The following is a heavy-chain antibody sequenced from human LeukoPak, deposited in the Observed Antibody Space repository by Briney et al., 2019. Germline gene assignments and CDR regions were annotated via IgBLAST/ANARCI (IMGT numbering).Heavy chain of an antibody. D-gene: IGHD6-6*01. Sequence: SETLSLTCTVSGYSISSGYYWGWIRQPPGKGLEWIGSIYHSGSTYYNPSLKSRVTISVDTSKNQFSLKLSSVTAADTAVYYCASDIAARHADAFDIWGQGTMVTVSS. V-gene: IGHV4-38-2*02. CDR1: GYSISSGYY. J-gene: IGHJ3*02. CDR2: IYHSGST. CDR3: ASDIAARHADAFDI.